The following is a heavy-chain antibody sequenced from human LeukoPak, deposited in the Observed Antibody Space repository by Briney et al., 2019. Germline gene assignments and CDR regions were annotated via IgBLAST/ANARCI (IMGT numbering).Heavy chain of an antibody. CDR3: ARWAGGYSYGYDY. CDR1: GVSISSGDYY. V-gene: IGHV4-30-4*01. J-gene: IGHJ4*02. D-gene: IGHD5-18*01. CDR2: IYYSGST. Sequence: SETLSLTCTVSGVSISSGDYYWSWIRQPPGKGLECIGYIYYSGSTYYNPSLKSRVTISVDTSKNQFSLKLTSVTAADTAVYYCARWAGGYSYGYDYWGQGTLVTVSS.